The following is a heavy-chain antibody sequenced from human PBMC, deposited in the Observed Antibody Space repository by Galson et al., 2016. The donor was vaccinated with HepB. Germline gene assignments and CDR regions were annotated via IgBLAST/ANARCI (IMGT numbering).Heavy chain of an antibody. CDR1: GFTFNNYG. CDR3: VQGSTAPAV. CDR2: ISRSGDST. D-gene: IGHD1-26*01. Sequence: SLRLSCAASGFTFNNYGMTWVRQAPGQGLEVVSSISRSGDSTDYADSVKGRFTISRDNSKNTLSLQMNSLTADDTAIYYCVQGSTAPAVWGKGTTVTVSS. V-gene: IGHV3-23*01. J-gene: IGHJ6*04.